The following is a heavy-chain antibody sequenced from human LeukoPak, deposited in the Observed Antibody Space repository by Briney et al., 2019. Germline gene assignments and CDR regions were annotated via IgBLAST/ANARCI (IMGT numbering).Heavy chain of an antibody. J-gene: IGHJ4*02. CDR1: GFTFSSYN. CDR3: ARDYYGSGSYSYYFDY. V-gene: IGHV3-48*04. CDR2: ISSSGSTI. D-gene: IGHD3-10*01. Sequence: PGGSLRLSCAASGFTFSSYNMNWVRQAPGQGLEWVSYISSSGSTIYYADSVKGRFTISRDNAKNSLYLQMNSLRAEDTAVYYCARDYYGSGSYSYYFDYWGQGTLVTVSS.